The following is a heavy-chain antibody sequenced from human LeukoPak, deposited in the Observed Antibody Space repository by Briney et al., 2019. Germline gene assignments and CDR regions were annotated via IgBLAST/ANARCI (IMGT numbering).Heavy chain of an antibody. J-gene: IGHJ4*02. CDR3: AKGGWLDH. D-gene: IGHD6-19*01. CDR2: INTDGSST. V-gene: IGHV3-74*01. CDR1: GFIFSSFG. Sequence: QPGGSLRLSCSASGFIFSSFGWHWVRQAPGKGLVWVSRINTDGSSTDYADSVKGRFTISRDNAKNTLYLQMNSLRAEDTAVYYCAKGGWLDHWGQGTLVTVSS.